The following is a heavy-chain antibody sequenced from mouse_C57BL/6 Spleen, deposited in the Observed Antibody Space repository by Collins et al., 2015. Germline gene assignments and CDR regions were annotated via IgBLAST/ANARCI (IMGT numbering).Heavy chain of an antibody. CDR3: ARKVRYFDV. CDR2: ISYSGST. D-gene: IGHD2-14*01. V-gene: IGHV3-2*02. CDR1: GYSITSDYA. J-gene: IGHJ1*01. Sequence: DVQLQESGPGLVKPSQSLSLTCTVTGYSITSDYAWNWIRQFPGNKLEWMGYISYSGSTSYNPSLKSRISITRDTSKNQFFLQLNSVTTEDTATYYCARKVRYFDVWGAGTTVTVSS.